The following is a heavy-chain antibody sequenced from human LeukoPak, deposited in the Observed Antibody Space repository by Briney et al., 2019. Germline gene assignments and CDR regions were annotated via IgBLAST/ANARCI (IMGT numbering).Heavy chain of an antibody. J-gene: IGHJ4*02. D-gene: IGHD3-22*01. CDR1: GGSISSYY. Sequence: PSETLSLTCTVSGGSISSYYWSWIRQPPGKGLEWIGYIYYSGSTNYNPSLKSRVTISVDTSKNQFSLKLSSVTAADTAVYYCARDLVYYDSSGYYWYFDYWGQGTLVTVSS. CDR3: ARDLVYYDSSGYYWYFDY. CDR2: IYYSGST. V-gene: IGHV4-59*01.